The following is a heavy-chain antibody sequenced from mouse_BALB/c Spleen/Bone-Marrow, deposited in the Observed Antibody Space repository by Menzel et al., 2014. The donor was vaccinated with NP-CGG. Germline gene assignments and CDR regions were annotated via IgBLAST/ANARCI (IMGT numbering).Heavy chain of an antibody. J-gene: IGHJ4*01. Sequence: QVQLQQSGAELMKPGASMKISCKATGYTFSSYWIEWVKQRPGHGLEWIGEILPGRGGTNYNERFKGKATFTADTSSNTAYMQLSSLTSEDSAVYDCARAYYVNYDAMDYWGQGTSVTVSS. V-gene: IGHV1-9*01. D-gene: IGHD2-10*01. CDR3: ARAYYVNYDAMDY. CDR2: ILPGRGGT. CDR1: GYTFSSYW.